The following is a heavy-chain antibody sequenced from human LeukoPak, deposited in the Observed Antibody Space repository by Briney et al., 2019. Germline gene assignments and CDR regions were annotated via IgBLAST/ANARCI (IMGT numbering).Heavy chain of an antibody. V-gene: IGHV3-21*06. CDR1: GLTSTGYS. CDR2: ISSSSDYI. CDR3: ARVGTTPKYYYDSSLDY. D-gene: IGHD3-22*01. Sequence: PGGSLRLSCVVSGLTSTGYSMTWVRQAPGKGLEWVSSISSSSDYIFYADSVKGRFTISRDNAKNSLYLQMNSLRAEDTAVYYCARVGTTPKYYYDSSLDYWGQGTLVTVSS. J-gene: IGHJ4*02.